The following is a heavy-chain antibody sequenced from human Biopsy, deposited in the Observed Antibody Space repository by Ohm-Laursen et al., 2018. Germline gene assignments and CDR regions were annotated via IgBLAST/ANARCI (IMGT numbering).Heavy chain of an antibody. CDR2: IIPIPNVA. CDR1: GDSYTSYA. Sequence: ASVKVSCNASGDSYTSYAIGWVRQAPGQGLEWMGGIIPIPNVATYAQKFQGRITITADESTSTAYMELSSLTSDDTAVYFCARGEGSSWFDPWGHGTLVTVSS. CDR3: ARGEGSSWFDP. V-gene: IGHV1-69*10. J-gene: IGHJ5*02. D-gene: IGHD1-26*01.